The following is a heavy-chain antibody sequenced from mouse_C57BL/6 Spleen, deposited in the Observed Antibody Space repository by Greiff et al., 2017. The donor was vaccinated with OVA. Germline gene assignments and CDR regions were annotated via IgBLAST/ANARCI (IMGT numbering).Heavy chain of an antibody. J-gene: IGHJ4*01. CDR2: IYPGDGDT. CDR1: GYAFSSYW. D-gene: IGHD2-4*01. Sequence: VQLQQSGAELVKPGASVKISCKASGYAFSSYWMNWVKQRPGKGLEWIGQIYPGDGDTNYNGKLKGKATLTADKSYSPAYMQLSSLTSEDSAVYFCARGGYDYEDAMDYWGQGTSVTVSS. CDR3: ARGGYDYEDAMDY. V-gene: IGHV1-80*01.